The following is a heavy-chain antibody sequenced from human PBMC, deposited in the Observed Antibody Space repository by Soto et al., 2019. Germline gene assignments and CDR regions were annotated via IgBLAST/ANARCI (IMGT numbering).Heavy chain of an antibody. CDR2: IYYSGST. D-gene: IGHD6-19*01. CDR1: GGSISSGGYY. J-gene: IGHJ6*03. CDR3: ASGGSGWRYYYYYMDV. V-gene: IGHV4-31*03. Sequence: SETLSLTCTVSGGSISSGGYYWSWIRQHPGKGLEWIGYIYYSGSTYYNPSLKSRVTISVDTSKNQFSLKLSSVTAADTAVYYCASGGSGWRYYYYYMDVWGKGTKVTVSS.